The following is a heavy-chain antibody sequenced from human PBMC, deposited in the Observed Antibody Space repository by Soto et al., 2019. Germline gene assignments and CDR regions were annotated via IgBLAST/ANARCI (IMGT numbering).Heavy chain of an antibody. CDR3: ARSPSTGDFDS. CDR2: INPYSGDT. V-gene: IGHV1-2*04. CDR1: GYTFTDYY. D-gene: IGHD7-27*01. J-gene: IGHJ4*02. Sequence: QVQLVQSGAEVKKPGASVKVSCRASGYTFTDYYIHWLRQAPGQGLDWMGWINPYSGDTNCAQKFQVWVTMTRDTSVSTVYMELSSLKSDETAVYYCARSPSTGDFDSWGQGTLVTVSS.